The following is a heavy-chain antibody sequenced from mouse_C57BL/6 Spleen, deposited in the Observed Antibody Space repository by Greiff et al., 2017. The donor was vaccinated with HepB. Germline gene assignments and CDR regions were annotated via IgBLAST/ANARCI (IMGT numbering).Heavy chain of an antibody. J-gene: IGHJ1*03. V-gene: IGHV5-17*01. CDR3: ARPSHYGSSYVGYFDV. CDR2: ISSGSSTI. Sequence: EVKLMESGGGLVKPGGSLKLPCAASGFTFSDYGMHWVRQAPEKGLEWVAYISSGSSTIYYADTVKGRFTISRDNAKNTLFLQMTSLRSEDTAMYYCARPSHYGSSYVGYFDVWGTGTTVTVSS. D-gene: IGHD1-1*01. CDR1: GFTFSDYG.